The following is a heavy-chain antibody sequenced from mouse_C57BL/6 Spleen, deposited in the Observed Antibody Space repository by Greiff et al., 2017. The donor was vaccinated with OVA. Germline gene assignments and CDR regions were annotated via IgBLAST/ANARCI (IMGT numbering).Heavy chain of an antibody. CDR3: GRGDYDSWFDY. V-gene: IGHV1-69*01. CDR1: GYTFSSYW. CDR2: IDPSGSYT. Sequence: QVQLQQPGAELVMPGASVKLSCKASGYTFSSYWLHWVKQRPGQGLEWIGVIDPSGSYTNYTQKFKGTATLTVDTSSSTAYMQLSSLASEDSAVYYCGRGDYDSWFDYWGQGTPVTVSA. J-gene: IGHJ3*01. D-gene: IGHD2-4*01.